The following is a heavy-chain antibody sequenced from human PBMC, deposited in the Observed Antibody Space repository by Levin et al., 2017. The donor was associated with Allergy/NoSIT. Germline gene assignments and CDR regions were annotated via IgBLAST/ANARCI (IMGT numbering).Heavy chain of an antibody. V-gene: IGHV3-49*03. D-gene: IGHD5-12*01. CDR1: GFTFGDYA. Sequence: GESLKISCTASGFTFGDYAMSWFRQAPGKGLEWVGFIRSKAYGGTTEYAASVKGRFTISRDDSKSIAYLQMNSLKTEDTAVYYCTRDNPVDIGFDYWGQGTLVTVSS. J-gene: IGHJ4*02. CDR2: IRSKAYGGTT. CDR3: TRDNPVDIGFDY.